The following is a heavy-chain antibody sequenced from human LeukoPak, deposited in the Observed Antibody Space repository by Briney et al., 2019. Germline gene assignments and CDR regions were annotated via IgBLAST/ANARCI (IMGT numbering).Heavy chain of an antibody. CDR3: ARVRLGATRRGGAFDI. Sequence: PSETLSLTCTVSGGPLTSSGSSWGWPRRPAGRGLGWLGRIYTSGSTNYNPSLKSRVTMSVDTSKNQFSLKLSSVTAADTAVYYCARVRLGATRRGGAFDIWGQGTMVTVSS. CDR1: GGPLTSSGSS. CDR2: IYTSGST. J-gene: IGHJ3*02. D-gene: IGHD1-26*01. V-gene: IGHV4-61*02.